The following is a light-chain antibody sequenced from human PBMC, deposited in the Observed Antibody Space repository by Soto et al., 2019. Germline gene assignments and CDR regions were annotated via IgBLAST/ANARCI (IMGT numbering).Light chain of an antibody. CDR1: QSVSSN. Sequence: EIVMTQSPATLSVSPGERATLSCRASQSVSSNLAWYQQKPGQAPRLLIYGASTRATGIPATFSGSGSGTEFNLTISSLQSEDVAVYYCQQYNNWLPASTFGPGTKVDIK. V-gene: IGKV3-15*01. CDR2: GAS. J-gene: IGKJ3*01. CDR3: QQYNNWLPAST.